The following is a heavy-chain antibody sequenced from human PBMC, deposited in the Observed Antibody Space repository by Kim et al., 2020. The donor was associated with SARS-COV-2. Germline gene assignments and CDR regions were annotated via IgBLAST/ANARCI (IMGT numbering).Heavy chain of an antibody. CDR1: GGSISSSSYY. Sequence: SETLSLTCTVSGGSISSSSYYWGWLRQPPGKGLEWIGSIYYSGSTYYNPSLKSRVTISVDTSKNQFSLKLSSVTAADTAVYYCARHSIAAAYGGNYDYWGQGTLVTVSS. V-gene: IGHV4-39*01. CDR2: IYYSGST. D-gene: IGHD6-13*01. CDR3: ARHSIAAAYGGNYDY. J-gene: IGHJ4*02.